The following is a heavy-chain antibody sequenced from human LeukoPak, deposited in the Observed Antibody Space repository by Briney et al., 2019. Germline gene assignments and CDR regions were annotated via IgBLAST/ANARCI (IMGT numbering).Heavy chain of an antibody. CDR1: GGSISSSSYY. CDR3: ARHLRFYGSGSYPFDY. Sequence: PSETLSLTCTVSGGSISSSSYYWGWIRQPPGKGLEWIGSIYYSGSTYYNPSLKSRVTISVDTSKNQFSLKLSSVTAADTAVYYCARHLRFYGSGSYPFDYWGQGTLVTVSS. CDR2: IYYSGST. V-gene: IGHV4-39*01. J-gene: IGHJ4*02. D-gene: IGHD3-10*01.